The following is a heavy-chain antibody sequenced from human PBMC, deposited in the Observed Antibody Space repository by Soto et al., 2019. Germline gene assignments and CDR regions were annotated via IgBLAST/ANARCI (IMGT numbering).Heavy chain of an antibody. CDR2: ISYDGSNK. CDR1: GFTFSSYG. V-gene: IGHV3-30*18. CDR3: AKDMADSSGSLDY. D-gene: IGHD3-22*01. J-gene: IGHJ4*02. Sequence: QVQLVESGGGVVQPGRSLRLSCAASGFTFSSYGMHWVRQAPGKGLEWVAVISYDGSNKYYADSVKGRFTISRDNSKNTLYLQMNSLRAEDTAVYYCAKDMADSSGSLDYWGQGTLVTVSS.